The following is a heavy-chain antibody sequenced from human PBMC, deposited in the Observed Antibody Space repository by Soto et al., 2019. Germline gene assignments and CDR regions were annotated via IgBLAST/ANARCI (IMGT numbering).Heavy chain of an antibody. V-gene: IGHV3-23*04. J-gene: IGHJ4*02. CDR2: ISGSGGST. CDR1: GFTVSSNY. D-gene: IGHD6-13*01. CDR3: AKGYSSSWYRGAFDY. Sequence: EVQLVESGGGLIQPGGSLRLSCAASGFTVSSNYMSWVRQAPGKGLEWVSAISGSGGSTYYADSVKGRFTISRDNSKNTLYLQMNSLRAEDTAVYYCAKGYSSSWYRGAFDYWGQGTLVTVSS.